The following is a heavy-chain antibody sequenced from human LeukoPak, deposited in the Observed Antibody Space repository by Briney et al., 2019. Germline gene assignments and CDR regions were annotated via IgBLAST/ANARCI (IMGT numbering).Heavy chain of an antibody. J-gene: IGHJ5*02. V-gene: IGHV4-31*02. CDR2: IHYSGRT. D-gene: IGHD5-12*01. CDR1: TGSISSGDYF. CDR3: ARDARPGSGHGFDP. Sequence: PSETLSLNLTVSTGSISSGDYFWSLIRQHPGKFLQWIGYIHYSGRTFYNPSLKSRITISVDTSKNQLSLKLTSVTAADTAVYYCARDARPGSGHGFDPWGQGTLVTVSS.